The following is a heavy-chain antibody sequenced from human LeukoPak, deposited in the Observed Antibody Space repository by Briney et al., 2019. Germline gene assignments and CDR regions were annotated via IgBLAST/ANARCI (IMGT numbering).Heavy chain of an antibody. Sequence: PGGSLRLSCAASRFTFSSYAMSWVRQAPGKGLEWVSFISTSSSYIHNADSVKGRFTISRDNAKNSLYLQMNSLRAEDTAVYYCARGQFDAFDIWGQGTMVTVSS. J-gene: IGHJ3*02. V-gene: IGHV3-21*01. CDR1: RFTFSSYA. CDR2: ISTSSSYI. CDR3: ARGQFDAFDI. D-gene: IGHD6-19*01.